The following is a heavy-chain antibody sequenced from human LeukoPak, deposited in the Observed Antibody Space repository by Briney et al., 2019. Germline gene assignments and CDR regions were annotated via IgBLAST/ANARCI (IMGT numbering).Heavy chain of an antibody. V-gene: IGHV4-39*01. CDR1: GGSISSSTYY. CDR3: ARHSRGPAAGPAFDC. J-gene: IGHJ4*02. CDR2: IYYSGST. D-gene: IGHD6-13*01. Sequence: PSETLSLTCTVSGGSISSSTYYWGWIRQPPGKGLEWIGSIYYSGSTYYNPSLKSRVTISVDASKTQLSLSSVTAADTAVYYCARHSRGPAAGPAFDCWGQGTLVTVSS.